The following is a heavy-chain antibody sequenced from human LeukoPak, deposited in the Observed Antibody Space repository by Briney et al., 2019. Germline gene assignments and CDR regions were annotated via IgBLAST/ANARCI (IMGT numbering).Heavy chain of an antibody. V-gene: IGHV1-18*01. D-gene: IGHD3-3*01. Sequence: ASVKVSCKTSGYTFTNYGISWVRQAPGQGLEWMGWISAYNGNTNYAQKLQGRVTMTTDTSTSTAYMELRSLRSDDTAVYYCASSVDYDFWSGLNDWGQGTLVTVSS. J-gene: IGHJ4*02. CDR1: GYTFTNYG. CDR3: ASSVDYDFWSGLND. CDR2: ISAYNGNT.